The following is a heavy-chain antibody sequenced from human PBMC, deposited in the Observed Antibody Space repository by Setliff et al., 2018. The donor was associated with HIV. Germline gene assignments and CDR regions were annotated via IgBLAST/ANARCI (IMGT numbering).Heavy chain of an antibody. V-gene: IGHV4-31*03. CDR1: GGSINSGEYY. Sequence: SETLSLTCTVSGGSINSGEYYWSWSRQHPGKGLEWIGYIYYTGGTYYNPPLKSRVTMSIDTSKNQFSLRLSSVTAADTAMYYCARWYTTGRGWFDPWGQGTLVTVPQ. CDR2: IYYTGGT. CDR3: ARWYTTGRGWFDP. D-gene: IGHD6-25*01. J-gene: IGHJ5*02.